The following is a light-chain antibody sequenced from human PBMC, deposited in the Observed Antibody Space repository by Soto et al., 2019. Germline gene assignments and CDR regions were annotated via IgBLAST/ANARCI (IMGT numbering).Light chain of an antibody. Sequence: QSALTQPRSVSGSPGQSVTISCTGTSSDVGGYTYVSWYQQHPGKAPKLLIFDVSKRPSGVPDRFSGSKSVNTASLTISGLQAEDEADYYCCSFAGTYTYVFGTGTQLTVL. V-gene: IGLV2-11*01. CDR1: SSDVGGYTY. J-gene: IGLJ1*01. CDR2: DVS. CDR3: CSFAGTYTYV.